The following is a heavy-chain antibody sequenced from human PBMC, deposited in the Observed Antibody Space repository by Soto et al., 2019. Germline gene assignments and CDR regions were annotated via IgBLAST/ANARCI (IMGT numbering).Heavy chain of an antibody. D-gene: IGHD1-7*01. CDR3: VGTGTTDDF. CDR2: IFYSGDT. J-gene: IGHJ1*01. CDR1: GASVNTGDYY. Sequence: SETLSLTCTVSGASVNTGDYYWSYIRQPPGKGLEWLGYIFYSGDTYYNPSLKSRATISLNTSRNQFSLTLTSVTDADTAVYYCVGTGTTDDFWGKGTLVTVAS. V-gene: IGHV4-30-4*01.